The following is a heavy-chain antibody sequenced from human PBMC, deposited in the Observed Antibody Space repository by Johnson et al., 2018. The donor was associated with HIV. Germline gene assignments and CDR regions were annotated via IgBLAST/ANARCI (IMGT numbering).Heavy chain of an antibody. D-gene: IGHD6-19*01. CDR3: ARDQRSSGLNDQTDAFDI. J-gene: IGHJ3*02. CDR1: GLIFSRSW. Sequence: VQLVESGGGLIQPGGSLRLSCEASGLIFSRSWMHWVRQAPGKGLVWVSRSNSDGTSTSYADSVKGRFTISTDKAKNTLYLQMNSLRAEDTAVYYCARDQRSSGLNDQTDAFDIWGQGTMVTVSS. V-gene: IGHV3-74*01. CDR2: SNSDGTST.